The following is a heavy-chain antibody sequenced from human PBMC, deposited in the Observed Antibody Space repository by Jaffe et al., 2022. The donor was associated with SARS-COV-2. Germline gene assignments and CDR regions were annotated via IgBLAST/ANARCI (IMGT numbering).Heavy chain of an antibody. CDR2: IKEDGSEK. CDR1: GSTFSSYW. J-gene: IGHJ4*02. CDR3: ARDALNGYWSGGYLDS. Sequence: EVQLVESGGGLVQPGGSLRLSCAASGSTFSSYWMSWVRQAPGKGLEWVANIKEDGSEKHYVDSVKGRFTISRDNAKNSLYLQMNSLRAEDTAVYYCARDALNGYWSGGYLDSWGQGTLVTVSS. V-gene: IGHV3-7*03. D-gene: IGHD3-3*01.